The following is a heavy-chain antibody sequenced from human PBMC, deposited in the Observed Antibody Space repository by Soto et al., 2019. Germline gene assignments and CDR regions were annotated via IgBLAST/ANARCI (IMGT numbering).Heavy chain of an antibody. V-gene: IGHV1-3*01. D-gene: IGHD6-19*01. CDR1: GYTFTSYA. CDR3: ARAGIAVAGTNFDY. CDR2: INAGNGNT. J-gene: IGHJ4*02. Sequence: GSVKVSCKASGYTFTSYAIHLGRQAPGQRLEWMGWINAGNGNTKYSQNFQGRVTITRDTSASTAYMELSSLRSEDTAVYYCARAGIAVAGTNFDYWGQGTLVTVSS.